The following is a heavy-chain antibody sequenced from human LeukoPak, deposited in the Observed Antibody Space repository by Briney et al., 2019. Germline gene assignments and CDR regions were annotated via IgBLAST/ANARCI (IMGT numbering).Heavy chain of an antibody. D-gene: IGHD3-22*01. CDR2: ISAYNGNT. V-gene: IGHV1-18*01. J-gene: IGHJ4*02. CDR1: GYTFTSYG. Sequence: ASVKVSCKASGYTFTSYGISWVRQAPGQGLEWMGWISAYNGNTNYAQKLQGRVTMTTDTSTSAAYMELRSLRSDDTAVYYCATAPYYYDSSGHSKFDYWGQGTLVTVSS. CDR3: ATAPYYYDSSGHSKFDY.